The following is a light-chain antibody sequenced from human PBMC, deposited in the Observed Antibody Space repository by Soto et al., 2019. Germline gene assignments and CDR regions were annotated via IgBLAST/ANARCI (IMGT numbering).Light chain of an antibody. V-gene: IGKV3-20*01. CDR1: QSVSSSY. Sequence: EIVLTQSPGTLSLSPGERATLSCRASQSVSSSYLAWYQQKPGLAPRLLIYGASSRATGIPDRFSGSGSGTDFTLTISRLEPEGFAVYYCQQYGSSSYTFGQGTKLEIK. J-gene: IGKJ2*01. CDR3: QQYGSSSYT. CDR2: GAS.